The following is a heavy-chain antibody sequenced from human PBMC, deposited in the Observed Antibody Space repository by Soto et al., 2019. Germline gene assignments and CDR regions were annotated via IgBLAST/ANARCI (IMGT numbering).Heavy chain of an antibody. CDR3: ARDKGIRCTNGVCYGSYYYGMDV. D-gene: IGHD2-8*01. CDR2: IYYSGST. J-gene: IGHJ6*02. CDR1: GGSISSGGYY. Sequence: PSETLSLTCTVSGGSISSGGYYWSWIRQHPGKGLEWIGYIYYSGSTYYNPSLKSRVTISVDTSKNQFSLKLSSVTAADTAVYYSARDKGIRCTNGVCYGSYYYGMDVWGQGTTVTVS. V-gene: IGHV4-31*03.